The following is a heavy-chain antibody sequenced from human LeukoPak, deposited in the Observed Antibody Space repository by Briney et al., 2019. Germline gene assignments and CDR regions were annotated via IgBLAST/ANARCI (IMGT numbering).Heavy chain of an antibody. Sequence: ASVKVSCKASGYTFTSYAMHWVRQAPGQRLEWMGWINAGNGNTKYSQKFQGRVTITRDTSASTAYMELNSLRSEDTAVYYCARVVSIAVAGTFDYWGQGTLVTVSS. V-gene: IGHV1-3*01. CDR3: ARVVSIAVAGTFDY. J-gene: IGHJ4*02. CDR1: GYTFTSYA. D-gene: IGHD6-19*01. CDR2: INAGNGNT.